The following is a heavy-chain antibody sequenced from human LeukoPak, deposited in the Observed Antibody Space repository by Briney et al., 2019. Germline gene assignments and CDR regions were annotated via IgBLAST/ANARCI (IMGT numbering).Heavy chain of an antibody. V-gene: IGHV3-30*04. D-gene: IGHD2-15*01. CDR1: GITFSSYA. Sequence: GGSLRLSCAASGITFSSYAMHWVRQAPGKGLEWVAVISYDGSNKYYADSVKGRFTISRDNSKNTLYLQMNSLRAEDTAVYYCARQYCSGGSCYSRWFDPWGQGTLVTVSS. J-gene: IGHJ5*02. CDR2: ISYDGSNK. CDR3: ARQYCSGGSCYSRWFDP.